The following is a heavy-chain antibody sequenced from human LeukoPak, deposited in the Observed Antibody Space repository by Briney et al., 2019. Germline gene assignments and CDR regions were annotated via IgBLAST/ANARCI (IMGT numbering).Heavy chain of an antibody. V-gene: IGHV3-66*01. CDR2: IYSGGST. D-gene: IGHD3-22*01. J-gene: IGHJ4*02. Sequence: PGGSLRLSCAASGFTLSNYYMSWVRQAPGKGLEWASVIYSGGSTYYADSVKGRLTISRDNSKNTLYLQMNSLRAEDTAVYYCVRDVGGDSSGFDFWGQGTLVTVSS. CDR1: GFTLSNYY. CDR3: VRDVGGDSSGFDF.